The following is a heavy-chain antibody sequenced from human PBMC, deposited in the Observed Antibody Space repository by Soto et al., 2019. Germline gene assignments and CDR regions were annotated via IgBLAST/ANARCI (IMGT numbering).Heavy chain of an antibody. CDR3: ARDSRLTGTTLNWFDP. CDR1: GGTFSSYA. V-gene: IGHV1-69*13. J-gene: IGHJ5*02. Sequence: SVKVSCKASGGTFSSYAISWVRQAPGQGLEWMGGIIPIFGTANYAQKFQGRVTITADESTSTAYMELSSLRSEDTAVYYCARDSRLTGTTLNWFDPWGQGTLVTVSS. D-gene: IGHD1-7*01. CDR2: IIPIFGTA.